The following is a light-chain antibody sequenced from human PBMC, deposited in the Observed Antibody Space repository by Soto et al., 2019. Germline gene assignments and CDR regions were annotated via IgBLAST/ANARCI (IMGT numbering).Light chain of an antibody. CDR1: SSDVGTYNS. CDR2: DVN. CDR3: SSYRSSIIPVV. V-gene: IGLV2-11*01. J-gene: IGLJ2*01. Sequence: QSALTQPRSVSGSPGQSVTISCTGTSSDVGTYNSVSWYQQHPGKAPKLMIFDVNKRPSGVPDRFSGSMSGNTASLTISGLQPEDEADYYCSSYRSSIIPVVFGGGTKVTVL.